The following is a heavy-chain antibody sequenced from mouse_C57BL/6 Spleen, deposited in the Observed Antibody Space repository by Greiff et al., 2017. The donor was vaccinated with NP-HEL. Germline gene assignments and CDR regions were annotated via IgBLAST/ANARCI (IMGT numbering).Heavy chain of an antibody. V-gene: IGHV1-26*01. Sequence: EVQLQQSGPELVKPGASVKISCKASGYTFTDYYMNWVKQSHGKSLEWIGDINPNNGGTSYNQKFKGKATLTVDKSSSTAYMELRSLTSEDSAVYYCARRGTVAYFDYWGQGTTLTVSS. J-gene: IGHJ2*01. D-gene: IGHD1-1*01. CDR1: GYTFTDYY. CDR3: ARRGTVAYFDY. CDR2: INPNNGGT.